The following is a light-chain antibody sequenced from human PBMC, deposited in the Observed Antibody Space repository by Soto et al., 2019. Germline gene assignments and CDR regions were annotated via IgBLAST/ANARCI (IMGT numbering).Light chain of an antibody. CDR3: CSYAGSNAIHVV. CDR2: EGS. CDR1: SSGVGSYNL. Sequence: QSALTQPASVSGSPGQSITISCTGTSSGVGSYNLVSWYQQHPGKAPKLMIYEGSKRPSGVSNRFSGSKSGNTASLTISGLQAEDEADYYCCSYAGSNAIHVVFGGGTQLTVL. V-gene: IGLV2-23*03. J-gene: IGLJ2*01.